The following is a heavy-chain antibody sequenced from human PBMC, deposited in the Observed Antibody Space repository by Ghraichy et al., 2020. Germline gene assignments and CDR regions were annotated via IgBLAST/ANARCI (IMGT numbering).Heavy chain of an antibody. V-gene: IGHV4-34*01. D-gene: IGHD6-6*01. J-gene: IGHJ6*03. CDR2: INHSGST. CDR1: GGSFSGYY. Sequence: SETLSLTCAVYGGSFSGYYWSWIRQPPGKGLEWIGEINHSGSTNYNPSLKSRVTISVDTSKNQFSLKLSSVTAADTAVYYCARRPRAARLFGHYYYYMDVWGKGTTVTVSS. CDR3: ARRPRAARLFGHYYYYMDV.